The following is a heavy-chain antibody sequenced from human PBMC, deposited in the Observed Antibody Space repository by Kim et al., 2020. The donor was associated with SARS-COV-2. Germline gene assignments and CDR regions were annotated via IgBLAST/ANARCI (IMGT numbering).Heavy chain of an antibody. CDR3: AKKGYSYGRGYFYY. CDR1: GFTFSSYA. V-gene: IGHV3-23*01. D-gene: IGHD5-18*01. CDR2: ISGSGGST. Sequence: GGSLRLSCAASGFTFSSYAMSWVRQAPGKGLEWVSAISGSGGSTYYADAVKGRFTITIDNSKNTLYLQMNSLRAKDTDVYYCAKKGYSYGRGYFYYWGQGTLVTVSS. J-gene: IGHJ4*02.